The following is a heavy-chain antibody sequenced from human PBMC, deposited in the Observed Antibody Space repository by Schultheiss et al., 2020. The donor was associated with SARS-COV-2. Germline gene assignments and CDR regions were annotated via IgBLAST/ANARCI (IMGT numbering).Heavy chain of an antibody. J-gene: IGHJ4*02. CDR3: AKDEGPHDH. CDR2: VSTSGEST. Sequence: GGSLRLSCVASGFTFSSYAMSWVRQAPGKGLEWVSSVSTSGESTYYADSVKGRFTISRDNSKSTLYLLMNSLRVEDTAIYYCAKDEGPHDHWGQGTLVTVAS. V-gene: IGHV3-23*01. CDR1: GFTFSSYA.